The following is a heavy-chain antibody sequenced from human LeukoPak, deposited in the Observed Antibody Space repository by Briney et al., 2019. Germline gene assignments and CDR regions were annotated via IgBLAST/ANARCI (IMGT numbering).Heavy chain of an antibody. CDR2: INHSGST. D-gene: IGHD6-13*01. V-gene: IGHV4-34*01. CDR1: GGSFSGYY. Sequence: SETLSLTCAVYGGSFSGYYWSWIRQPPGKGLEWIGEINHSGSTNYNPSLMSRVTISVDASKNQFSLKLSSVTAADTAVYYCARHAEGFSSWYNYWGQGTLVTVSS. CDR3: ARHAEGFSSWYNY. J-gene: IGHJ4*02.